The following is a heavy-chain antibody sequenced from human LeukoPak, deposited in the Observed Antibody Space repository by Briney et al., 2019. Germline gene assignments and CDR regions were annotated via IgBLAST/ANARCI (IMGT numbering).Heavy chain of an antibody. D-gene: IGHD1-26*01. CDR3: TTSGSYGGDVDY. CDR1: GFTFSNAW. J-gene: IGHJ4*02. V-gene: IGHV3-15*01. CDR2: IKSKTDGGTT. Sequence: KSGGSLRLSCAASGFTFSNAWMSWVRQAPGKGLEWVGRIKSKTDGGTTDYAAPVKGRFTISRDDSKNTLYLQMNSLKTEDTAVYYCTTSGSYGGDVDYWGQGTLVTVSS.